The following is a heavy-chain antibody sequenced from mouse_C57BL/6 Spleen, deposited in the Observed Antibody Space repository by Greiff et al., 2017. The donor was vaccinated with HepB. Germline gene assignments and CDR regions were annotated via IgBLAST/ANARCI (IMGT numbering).Heavy chain of an antibody. Sequence: EVQLQQSGPGLVKPSQSLSLTCSVTGYSITSGYYWNWIRQFPGNKLEWMGYISYDGSNNYNPSLKNRISITRDTSKNQFFLKLNSVTTEDTATYYCAREGKNSTYFDYWGQGTTLTVSS. CDR1: GYSITSGYY. J-gene: IGHJ2*01. V-gene: IGHV3-6*01. CDR3: AREGKNSTYFDY. CDR2: ISYDGSN.